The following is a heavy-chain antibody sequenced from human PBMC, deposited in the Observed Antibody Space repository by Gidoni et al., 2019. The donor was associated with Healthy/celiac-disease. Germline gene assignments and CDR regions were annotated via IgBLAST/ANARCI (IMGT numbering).Heavy chain of an antibody. CDR1: GGSISSYY. V-gene: IGHV4-59*01. Sequence: QVQLQESGPGRVKPSETRSITCTVSGGSISSYYWSWIRQPPGKGLEWIGYIYYSGSTNYNPSLKSRVTISVDTSKNQFSLKLSSVTAADTAVYYCARDPKGSSWYDYWGQGTLVTVSS. J-gene: IGHJ4*02. CDR3: ARDPKGSSWYDY. CDR2: IYYSGST. D-gene: IGHD6-13*01.